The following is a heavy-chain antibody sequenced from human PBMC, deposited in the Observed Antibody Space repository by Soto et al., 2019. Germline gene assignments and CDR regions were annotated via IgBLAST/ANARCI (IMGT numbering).Heavy chain of an antibody. J-gene: IGHJ6*02. D-gene: IGHD4-17*01. Sequence: GGSLRLSCAASGFTFSSYAMHWVRQAPGKGLEWVAVISYDGSNKYYADSVKGRFTISGDNSKNTLYLQMNSLRAEDTAGYYCARDKKRAKGDYSVSKGYYYYGMDVWGQGTTVTVSS. CDR1: GFTFSSYA. CDR3: ARDKKRAKGDYSVSKGYYYYGMDV. V-gene: IGHV3-30-3*01. CDR2: ISYDGSNK.